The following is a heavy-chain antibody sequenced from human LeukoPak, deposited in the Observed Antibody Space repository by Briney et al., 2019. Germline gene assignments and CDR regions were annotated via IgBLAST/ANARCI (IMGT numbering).Heavy chain of an antibody. D-gene: IGHD5-18*01. CDR3: ARAVGYSYGRFEY. Sequence: GGSLRLSCAASGFTVSTNYMSWVRQAPGKGLEWVSVIYSGGWTYYADSVKGRFTISRDNAKNTLYLQMNSLRAEDTAVYYCARAVGYSYGRFEYWGQGTLVTVSS. CDR2: IYSGGWT. CDR1: GFTVSTNY. J-gene: IGHJ4*02. V-gene: IGHV3-53*01.